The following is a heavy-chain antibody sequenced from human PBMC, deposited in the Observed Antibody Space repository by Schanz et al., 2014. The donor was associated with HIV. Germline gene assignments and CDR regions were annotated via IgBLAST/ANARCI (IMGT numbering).Heavy chain of an antibody. CDR1: GFTFSGYG. CDR3: AKGSSLWSFYYGMDV. V-gene: IGHV3-33*06. CDR2: IWDNGRVK. Sequence: QVQLVESGGGVVQPGRSLRLSCAVSGFTFSGYGMHWVRQAPGKGLEWVALIWDNGRVKLYTDTVKGRFTISRDNSKNTLYLQMNSLRAEDTAVYYCAKGSSLWSFYYGMDVWGQGTTVTVSS. D-gene: IGHD3-10*01. J-gene: IGHJ6*02.